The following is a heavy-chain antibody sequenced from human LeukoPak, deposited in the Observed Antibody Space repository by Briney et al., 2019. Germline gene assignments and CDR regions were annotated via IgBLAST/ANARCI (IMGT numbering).Heavy chain of an antibody. D-gene: IGHD6-19*01. V-gene: IGHV4-30-4*01. Sequence: PSETLSLTCTVSGGSISSGDYYWSWIRQPPGKGLEWIGYTYYSGSTYYNPSLKSRVTISVDTSKNQFSLKLSSVTAADTAVYYCARAARGSGWSWFWFDPWGQGTLVTVSS. CDR1: GGSISSGDYY. CDR3: ARAARGSGWSWFWFDP. CDR2: TYYSGST. J-gene: IGHJ5*02.